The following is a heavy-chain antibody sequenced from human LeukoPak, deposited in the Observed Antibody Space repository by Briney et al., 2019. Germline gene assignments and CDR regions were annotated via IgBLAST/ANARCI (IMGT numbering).Heavy chain of an antibody. D-gene: IGHD6-19*01. CDR1: GFTFSSYG. CDR2: IWYDGSNK. Sequence: GGSLRLSCAASGFTFSSYGMHWVRQAPGKGLEWVAAIWYDGSNKYYADSVKGRFTISRDNSKNTLYLQMNSLRAEDTAVYYCATDGRSSGWYGFDYWGQGTLVTVSS. J-gene: IGHJ4*02. CDR3: ATDGRSSGWYGFDY. V-gene: IGHV3-33*01.